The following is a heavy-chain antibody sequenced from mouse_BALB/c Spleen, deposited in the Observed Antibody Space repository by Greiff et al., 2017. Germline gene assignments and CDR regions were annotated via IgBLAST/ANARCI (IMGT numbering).Heavy chain of an antibody. V-gene: IGHV1-62-2*01. CDR2: FYPGSGSI. CDR3: ARHEDSYYYGSSYVYFDV. CDR1: GYTFTEYI. J-gene: IGHJ1*01. Sequence: QVQLKQSGAELVKPGASVKLSCKASGYTFTEYIIHWVKQRSGQGLEWIGWFYPGSGSIKYNEKFKDKATLTADKSSSTVYMELSRLTSEDSAVYFCARHEDSYYYGSSYVYFDVWGAGTTVTVSS. D-gene: IGHD1-1*01.